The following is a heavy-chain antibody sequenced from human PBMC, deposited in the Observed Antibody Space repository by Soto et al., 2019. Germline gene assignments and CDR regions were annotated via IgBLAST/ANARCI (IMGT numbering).Heavy chain of an antibody. CDR1: GFTFSSYT. CDR2: ISGSGFTT. Sequence: EVQVLESGGGSVQRGGSLRLSCAASGFTFSSYTMTWVRQAPGKGLEWVSSISGSGFTTYYADSVKGRFTISRDNSKNTVYVQMDNLRAEDSAVYHCAKDVRSTLRPDAFDVCGQGTVVSVSS. CDR3: AKDVRSTLRPDAFDV. V-gene: IGHV3-23*01. J-gene: IGHJ3*01. D-gene: IGHD2-15*01.